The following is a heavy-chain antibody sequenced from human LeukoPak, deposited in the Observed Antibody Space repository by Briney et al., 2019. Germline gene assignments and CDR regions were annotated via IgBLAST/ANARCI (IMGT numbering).Heavy chain of an antibody. CDR1: GFIASSKY. V-gene: IGHV3-53*01. Sequence: PGGSLRLSCAASGFIASSKYMSWVRQAPGKGLEWVSVIYSSGHTNYADSVKGRFTISRDNSKNTLYLQMNSLRADDTAVYYCARDRTTLAHDAFDIWGQGTMVTVSS. D-gene: IGHD4-11*01. CDR3: ARDRTTLAHDAFDI. CDR2: IYSSGHT. J-gene: IGHJ3*02.